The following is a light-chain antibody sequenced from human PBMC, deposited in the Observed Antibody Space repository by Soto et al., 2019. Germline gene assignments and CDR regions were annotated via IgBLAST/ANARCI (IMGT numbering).Light chain of an antibody. V-gene: IGKV3-11*01. CDR1: QSVSSY. J-gene: IGKJ1*01. Sequence: EIVLTQSPATLSLSPGESATLSCRASQSVSSYLAWYQQKPGPAPRLIIYDASRRATGIPARFSGSGSGTDFTLTISSLEPEDFAVYYCQQRSNWPVTFGQGTKVEIK. CDR2: DAS. CDR3: QQRSNWPVT.